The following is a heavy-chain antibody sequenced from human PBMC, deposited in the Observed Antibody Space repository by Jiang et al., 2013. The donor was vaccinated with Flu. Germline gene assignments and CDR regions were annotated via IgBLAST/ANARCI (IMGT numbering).Heavy chain of an antibody. J-gene: IGHJ5*02. Sequence: ASGFTFSDYYMSWIRQAPGKGLEWVSYISSSGSTIYYADSVKGRFTISRDNAKNSLYLQMNSLRAEDTAVYYCTVVALRGGYYNWFDPWGQGTLVTVSS. CDR3: TVVALRGGYYNWFDP. CDR2: ISSSGSTI. CDR1: GFTFSDYY. V-gene: IGHV3-11*01. D-gene: IGHD3-22*01.